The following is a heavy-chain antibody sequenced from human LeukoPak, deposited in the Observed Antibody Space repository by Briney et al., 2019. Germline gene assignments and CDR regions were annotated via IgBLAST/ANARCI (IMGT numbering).Heavy chain of an antibody. CDR1: GGSFSGYY. V-gene: IGHV4-34*01. CDR3: ARGRLMGIAAAPPGY. D-gene: IGHD6-13*01. CDR2: INHSGST. Sequence: SETLSLTCAVYGGSFSGYYWSWIRQPPGKGLEWIGEINHSGSTNYNPSLKSRVTISVDTSKNQFSLKLSSVTAADTAVYYCARGRLMGIAAAPPGYWGQGTLVTVSS. J-gene: IGHJ4*02.